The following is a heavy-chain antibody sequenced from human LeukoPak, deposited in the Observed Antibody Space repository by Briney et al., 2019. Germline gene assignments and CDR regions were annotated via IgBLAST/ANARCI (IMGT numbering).Heavy chain of an antibody. CDR3: AKALSAFDI. J-gene: IGHJ3*02. Sequence: PGRSLRLSCAASGFTFSSYAMHWVRQAPGKGLEWVAVISYDGSNKYYADSVKGRFTISRDNPKNTLYLQMNNLRAEDTAVYYCAKALSAFDIWGQGTMVTVSS. CDR1: GFTFSSYA. V-gene: IGHV3-30-3*01. CDR2: ISYDGSNK.